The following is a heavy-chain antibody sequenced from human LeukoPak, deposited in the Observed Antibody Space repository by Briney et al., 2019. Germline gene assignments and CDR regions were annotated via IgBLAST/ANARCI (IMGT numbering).Heavy chain of an antibody. Sequence: GGSLRLSCAASGFTFSSYEMNWVRQAPGKGLEWVSYISSSGSTIYYADSVKGRFTISRDNAKNSLYLQMNSLRAEDTAVYYCARDRPWSYYYDSSGGDRAFDIWGQGTMVTVSS. V-gene: IGHV3-48*03. CDR2: ISSSGSTI. CDR3: ARDRPWSYYYDSSGGDRAFDI. D-gene: IGHD3-22*01. CDR1: GFTFSSYE. J-gene: IGHJ3*02.